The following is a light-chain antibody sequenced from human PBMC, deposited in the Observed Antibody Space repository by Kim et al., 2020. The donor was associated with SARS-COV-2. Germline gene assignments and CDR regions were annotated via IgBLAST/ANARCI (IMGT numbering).Light chain of an antibody. CDR3: SSHTSSTTWV. CDR2: EVS. J-gene: IGLJ3*02. V-gene: IGLV2-14*01. Sequence: GQSITISCTGTHSDVGGYNYVSWYQQHPGKAPQLMIYEVSRRPSGVSNRFSGSKSGNTASLTISGLRPEDEADYYCSSHTSSTTWVFGGGTQLTVL. CDR1: HSDVGGYNY.